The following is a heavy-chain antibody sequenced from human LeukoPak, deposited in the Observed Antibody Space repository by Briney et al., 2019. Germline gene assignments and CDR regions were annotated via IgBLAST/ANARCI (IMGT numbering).Heavy chain of an antibody. D-gene: IGHD3-22*01. CDR2: INYSGST. CDR3: ARQSYYYDSSGSYYYMDV. CDR1: GGSISSSSYY. V-gene: IGHV4-39*01. J-gene: IGHJ6*03. Sequence: PSETLSLTCTVSGGSISSSSYYWGWIRQPPGKGLEWIGSINYSGSTYYNPSLKSRVTISVDTSKNQFSLKLSSVTAADTAVYYCARQSYYYDSSGSYYYMDVWGKGTTVTVSS.